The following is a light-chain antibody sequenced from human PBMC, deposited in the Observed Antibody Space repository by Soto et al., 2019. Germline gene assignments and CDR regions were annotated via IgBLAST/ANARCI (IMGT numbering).Light chain of an antibody. CDR1: QSISDT. V-gene: IGKV3-15*01. CDR3: QQYNNWPWT. J-gene: IGKJ1*01. CDR2: SAS. Sequence: IVMTQSPATLSVSPGGSATLSYRASQSISDTLAWYQQKPGQAPRLLIYSASRGATGFPARFSGSGSGTDFTLTISSLQSEDFAVYYCQQYNNWPWTFGQGTKVDI.